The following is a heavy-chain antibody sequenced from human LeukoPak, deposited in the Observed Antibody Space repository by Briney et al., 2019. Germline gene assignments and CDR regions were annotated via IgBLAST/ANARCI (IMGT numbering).Heavy chain of an antibody. CDR2: IHYSGTT. CDR1: GGSISAYY. V-gene: IGHV4-59*12. CDR3: ARVPYCSGGSCNYYYYYGMDV. D-gene: IGHD2-15*01. Sequence: PSETLSLTCTVSGGSISAYYWSWIRQPPGKGLEWIGYIHYSGTTNYYPSLKSRVTIALDTSKNQFSLKLSSVTAADTAVYYCARVPYCSGGSCNYYYYYGMDVWGQGTTVTVSS. J-gene: IGHJ6*02.